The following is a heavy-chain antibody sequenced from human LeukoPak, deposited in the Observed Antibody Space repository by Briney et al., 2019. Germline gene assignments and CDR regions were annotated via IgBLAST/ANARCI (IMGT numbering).Heavy chain of an antibody. CDR1: GGSISSYY. J-gene: IGHJ4*02. D-gene: IGHD3-3*01. V-gene: IGHV4-59*08. CDR2: IYYSGST. CDR3: ARHMYYDSLGS. Sequence: SETLSLTCTVSGGSISSYYWSWIRQPPGKGLEWIGYIYYSGSTNCNPSLKSRVTISVDTSKNQISLKLSSVTAADTAVYYCARHMYYDSLGSWGQGTLVTVSS.